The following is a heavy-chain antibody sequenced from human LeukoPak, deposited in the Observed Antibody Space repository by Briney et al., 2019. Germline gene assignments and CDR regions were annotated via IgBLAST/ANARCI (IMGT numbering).Heavy chain of an antibody. D-gene: IGHD1-26*01. CDR1: GFTFSSYA. CDR3: AKDPRSIVGATTDY. J-gene: IGHJ4*02. V-gene: IGHV3-23*01. CDR2: ISGSGGST. Sequence: GGSLRLSCAASGFTFSSYAMSWVRQAPGKGLEWVSAISGSGGSTYYADSVKGRFTISRDNSKNTLYLQMNSLRAEDTAVYYCAKDPRSIVGATTDYWGQGTLVTVSS.